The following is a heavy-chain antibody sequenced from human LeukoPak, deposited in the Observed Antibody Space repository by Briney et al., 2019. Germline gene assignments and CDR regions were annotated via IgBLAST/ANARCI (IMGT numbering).Heavy chain of an antibody. D-gene: IGHD2/OR15-2a*01. CDR3: ARSDVLYASQGQARYFNH. Sequence: ASVKVSCKASGYTFTAYYIHWVRQAPGQRLEWMGWVSPNNGGTNYAQKFQGRVTMTRDTSISTLYMDLNSLRSDDTAVYYCARSDVLYASQGQARYFNHWGQGTLVTVSS. CDR1: GYTFTAYY. CDR2: VSPNNGGT. J-gene: IGHJ4*02. V-gene: IGHV1-2*02.